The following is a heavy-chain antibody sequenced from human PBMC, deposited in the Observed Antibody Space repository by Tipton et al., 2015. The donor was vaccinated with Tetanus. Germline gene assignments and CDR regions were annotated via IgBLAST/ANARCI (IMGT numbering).Heavy chain of an antibody. CDR2: ITTNGYI. V-gene: IGHV3-69-1*02. CDR1: GFMFGNYR. D-gene: IGHD6-25*01. CDR3: ASGSTLDF. Sequence: GSLRLSCAVSGFMFGNYRMNWVRQAPGNGLEWVASITTNGYIYYADSVKGRFTISRDNTKNSLFLQMNSLRAGDTAVYYCASGSTLDFWGQGTLVTVSS. J-gene: IGHJ4*02.